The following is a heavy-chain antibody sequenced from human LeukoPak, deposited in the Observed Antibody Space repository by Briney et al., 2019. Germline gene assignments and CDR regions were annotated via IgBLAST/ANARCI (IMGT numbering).Heavy chain of an antibody. CDR1: GFTFSSYA. V-gene: IGHV3-30*04. CDR2: ISYDGSNK. CDR3: ARPIPLGYCSGGSCPSYYYYYYGMDV. D-gene: IGHD2-15*01. Sequence: GGSLRLSCAASGFTFSSYAMLWVRQAPGKGLEWVAVISYDGSNKYYADSVKGRFTISRDNSKNTLYLQMNSLRAEDTAVYYCARPIPLGYCSGGSCPSYYYYYYGMDVWGQGTTVTVSS. J-gene: IGHJ6*02.